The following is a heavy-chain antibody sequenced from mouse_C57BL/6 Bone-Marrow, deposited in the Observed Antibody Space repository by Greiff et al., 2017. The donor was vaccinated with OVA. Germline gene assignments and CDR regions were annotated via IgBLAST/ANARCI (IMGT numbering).Heavy chain of an antibody. V-gene: IGHV1-69*01. D-gene: IGHD2-4*01. CDR3: ARGGDYDYFDY. Sequence: VQLQQPGAELVMPGASVKLSCKASGYTFTSYWMHWVKQRPGQGLEWTGEIDPSDSYTNYNQKFKGKSTLTVDKSSSTAYMQLSSLTSEDSAVYYCARGGDYDYFDYWGQGTTLTVSS. CDR1: GYTFTSYW. J-gene: IGHJ2*01. CDR2: IDPSDSYT.